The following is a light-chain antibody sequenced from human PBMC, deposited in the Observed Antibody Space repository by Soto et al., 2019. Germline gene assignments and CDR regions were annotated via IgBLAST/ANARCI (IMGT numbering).Light chain of an antibody. J-gene: IGLJ2*01. Sequence: QLVLTQPPSASGTPGQRVTISCSGSSSNVGSNIVNWYWQLPGTAPRLLIYSNDQRPSGVPDRFSGSKSGTSASLAISGLQSEDEADYYCAAWDDNLNGLLFGGGTKVTVL. CDR3: AAWDDNLNGLL. CDR1: SSNVGSNI. V-gene: IGLV1-44*01. CDR2: SND.